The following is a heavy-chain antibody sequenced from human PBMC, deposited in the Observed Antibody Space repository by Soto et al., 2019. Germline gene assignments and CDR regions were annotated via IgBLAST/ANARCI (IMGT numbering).Heavy chain of an antibody. V-gene: IGHV4-59*01. CDR1: GGSISSYY. CDR3: ARAGDIVVVVADSTDAFDI. J-gene: IGHJ3*02. D-gene: IGHD2-15*01. CDR2: IYYSGST. Sequence: SETLSLTCTVSGGSISSYYWSWIRQPPGKGLEWIGYIYYSGSTNYNPSLKSRVTISVDTSKNQFSLKLSSVTAADTAVYYCARAGDIVVVVADSTDAFDIWGQGTMVTVSS.